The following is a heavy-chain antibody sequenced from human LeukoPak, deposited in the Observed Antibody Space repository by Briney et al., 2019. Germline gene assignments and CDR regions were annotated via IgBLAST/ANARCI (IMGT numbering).Heavy chain of an antibody. CDR1: GGSISSYY. V-gene: IGHV4-59*01. Sequence: PSETLSLTCTVSGGSISSYYWSWIRQPPGKGLEWIGCISYSGSTNYNPFLKSRVTISVDTSKNQFSLKLSSVTAADTAVYYCARYVWGSYPTFEDYWGQGTLVTVSS. CDR2: ISYSGST. CDR3: ARYVWGSYPTFEDY. J-gene: IGHJ4*02. D-gene: IGHD3-16*02.